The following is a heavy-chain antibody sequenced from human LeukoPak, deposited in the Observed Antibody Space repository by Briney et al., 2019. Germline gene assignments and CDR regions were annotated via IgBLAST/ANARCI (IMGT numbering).Heavy chain of an antibody. D-gene: IGHD2-2*01. V-gene: IGHV3-23*01. J-gene: IGHJ4*02. CDR1: GFTVSTRY. CDR3: AKERSMSSSTLLVGDY. CDR2: VSGGGSST. Sequence: PGGSLRLSCAASGFTVSTRYMTWVRQAPGNGLEWVSAVSGGGSSTYYGESVEGRFTISIDNSKNTLYLQMNSLRAEDTAVYYCAKERSMSSSTLLVGDYWGQGILVTVSS.